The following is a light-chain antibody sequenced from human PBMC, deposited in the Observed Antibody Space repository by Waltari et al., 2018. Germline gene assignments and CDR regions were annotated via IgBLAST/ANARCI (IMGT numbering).Light chain of an antibody. CDR2: DAY. CDR1: QSVSSF. V-gene: IGKV3-11*01. J-gene: IGKJ1*01. Sequence: EIVLTQSPATLSLSPGERATLSCRASQSVSSFLAWYHQKPGQAPRLLIYDAYNRATGIPDRFSGSGSGTDFTLTISSLEPEDFAVYYCQQRFSWPTFGQGAKVEIK. CDR3: QQRFSWPT.